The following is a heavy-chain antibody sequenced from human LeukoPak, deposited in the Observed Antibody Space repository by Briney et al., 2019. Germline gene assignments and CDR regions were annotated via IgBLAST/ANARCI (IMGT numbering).Heavy chain of an antibody. CDR3: ARVGSYSPSLFDY. CDR1: GYTFTGYY. CDR2: INPNSGGT. Sequence: VASVKVSSKASGYTFTGYYMHWVRQAPGQGLEWMGWINPNSGGTNYAQKFQGRVTMTRDTSISTAYMELSRLRSDDTAVYYCARVGSYSPSLFDYWGQETLVTVSS. V-gene: IGHV1-2*02. D-gene: IGHD1-26*01. J-gene: IGHJ4*02.